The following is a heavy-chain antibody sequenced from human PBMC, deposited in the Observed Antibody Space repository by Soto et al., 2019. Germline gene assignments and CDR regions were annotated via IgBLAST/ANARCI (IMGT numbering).Heavy chain of an antibody. CDR3: AKQYGYKGDYFYF. J-gene: IGHJ4*02. Sequence: GESLKISCKGSGYSFTTYWIAWVRQMPGKGLEWMGIIYPGDSDTRYSPSFQGQVTISADKSISTAYLQWSSLKASDTAMYYCAKQYGYKGDYFYFWARGPLVPVSS. CDR1: GYSFTTYW. V-gene: IGHV5-51*01. CDR2: IYPGDSDT. D-gene: IGHD5-12*01.